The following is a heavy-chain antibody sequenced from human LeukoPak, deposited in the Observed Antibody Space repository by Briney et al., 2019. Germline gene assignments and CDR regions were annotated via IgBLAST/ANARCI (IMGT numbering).Heavy chain of an antibody. CDR3: ARMITLSNGRYSSKTLDY. CDR1: GFTLSTSGMC. V-gene: IGHV2-70*11. J-gene: IGHJ4*02. CDR2: SDWDDDK. D-gene: IGHD5-18*01. Sequence: ESGPSLLKPTPPLTLTCTFSGFTLSTSGMCVSWIRQPPGKALEWLARSDWDDDKYYSTSLKTRLTISKDTSKNQVVLTMTNMDPVDTATYYCARMITLSNGRYSSKTLDYWGQGTLVTVSS.